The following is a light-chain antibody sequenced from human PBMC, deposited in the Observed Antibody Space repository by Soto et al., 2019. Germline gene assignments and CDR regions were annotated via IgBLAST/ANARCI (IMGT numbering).Light chain of an antibody. CDR2: TAS. CDR1: QSISTW. J-gene: IGKJ2*01. Sequence: DIQMTQFPSTLSASIGDRVTITCRASQSISTWLSWYQQKAGKAPKLLIYTASSLETGVPSRFSGSGSGTEFTLTTISLLPDDVATYYCRHYRPNSPYTFGQGTRLEIK. CDR3: RHYRPNSPYT. V-gene: IGKV1-5*03.